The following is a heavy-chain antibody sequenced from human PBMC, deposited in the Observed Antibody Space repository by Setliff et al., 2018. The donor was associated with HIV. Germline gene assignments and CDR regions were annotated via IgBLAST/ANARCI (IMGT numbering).Heavy chain of an antibody. V-gene: IGHV4-61*02. CDR1: GGSISSGSYY. J-gene: IGHJ6*03. CDR3: ARETYYYDNPQYYYYYMDV. D-gene: IGHD3-22*01. Sequence: SETLSLTCTVSGGSISSGSYYWSWIRQPAGKGLEWIGRIYTSGSTNYNPPLKSRVTISVDTSKNQFSLKSRSVTAADTAVYYCARETYYYDNPQYYYYYMDVWGKGTTVTVS. CDR2: IYTSGST.